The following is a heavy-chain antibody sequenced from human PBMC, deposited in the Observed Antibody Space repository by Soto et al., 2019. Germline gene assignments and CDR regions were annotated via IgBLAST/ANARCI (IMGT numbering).Heavy chain of an antibody. CDR2: IYYSGST. V-gene: IGHV4-59*08. J-gene: IGHJ5*02. D-gene: IGHD3-10*01. Sequence: SETLSLTCTVSGGSSSSYYWSWIRQPPGKGLEWIGYIYYSGSTNYNPSLKSRVTISVDTSKNQFSLKLSSVTAADTAVYYCASLLFGIAGWFDPWGQGTLVTVSS. CDR1: GGSSSSYY. CDR3: ASLLFGIAGWFDP.